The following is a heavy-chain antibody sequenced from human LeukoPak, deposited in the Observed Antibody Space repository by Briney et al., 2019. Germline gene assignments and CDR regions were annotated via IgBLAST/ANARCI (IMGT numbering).Heavy chain of an antibody. CDR3: ARHQSYYYDYYMDV. CDR2: ISSSGSTI. CDR1: GFTFSSYE. J-gene: IGHJ6*03. Sequence: GGSLGLSCAASGFTFSSYEMNWVRQAPGKGLEWVSYISSSGSTIYYADSVKGRFTISRDNAKNSLYLQMNSLRAEDTAVYYCARHQSYYYDYYMDVWGKGTTVTISS. D-gene: IGHD2-2*01. V-gene: IGHV3-48*03.